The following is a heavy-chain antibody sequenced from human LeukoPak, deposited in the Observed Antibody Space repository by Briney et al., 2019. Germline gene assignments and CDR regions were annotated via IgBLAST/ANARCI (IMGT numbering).Heavy chain of an antibody. D-gene: IGHD1-26*01. J-gene: IGHJ3*02. V-gene: IGHV3-53*01. CDR1: GFTVSSNY. Sequence: HPGGSLRLSCAASGFTVSSNYMSWVRQARGKGLEWVSVIYSGGSTYYADSEKGRFTISRDNSKNTLYLQMNSLRAEDTAVYYCARDVGIVGADDAFDIWGQGTMVTVSS. CDR2: IYSGGST. CDR3: ARDVGIVGADDAFDI.